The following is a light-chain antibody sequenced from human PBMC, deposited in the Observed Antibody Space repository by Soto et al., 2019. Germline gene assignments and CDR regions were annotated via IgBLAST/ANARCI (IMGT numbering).Light chain of an antibody. CDR2: DDN. CDR1: SSNIGAGYD. CDR3: QSYDTTLSGVV. V-gene: IGLV1-40*01. J-gene: IGLJ2*01. Sequence: QSALTQTPSVSGARGQKITMSCTGSSSNIGAGYDVHWYQQLPGAAPKLLIYDDNNRPSGIPDRFSASKSGTSASLAITGLQGDDEANSYCQSYDTTLSGVVFGAGTKLTVL.